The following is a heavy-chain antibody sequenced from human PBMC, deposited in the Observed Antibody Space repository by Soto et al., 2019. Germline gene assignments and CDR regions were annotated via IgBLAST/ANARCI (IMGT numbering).Heavy chain of an antibody. D-gene: IGHD2-2*01. Sequence: SETLSLTCTVSGGSISSYYWGWLRQPPGKGLEWIGYIYYSGSTNYNPSLKSRVTISVDTSKNQFSLKLSSVTAADTAVYYCANLFPPVDTPILLDVWGQGTPVTVSS. J-gene: IGHJ4*02. CDR2: IYYSGST. V-gene: IGHV4-59*01. CDR3: ANLFPPVDTPILLDV. CDR1: GGSISSYY.